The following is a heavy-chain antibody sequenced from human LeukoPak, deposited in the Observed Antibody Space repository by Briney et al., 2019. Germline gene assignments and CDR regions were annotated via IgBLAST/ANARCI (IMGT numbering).Heavy chain of an antibody. D-gene: IGHD2-2*01. J-gene: IGHJ4*02. V-gene: IGHV1-2*02. CDR1: GYTFTDYY. CDR2: INPNDGDT. Sequence: ASVKVSCKASGYTFTDYYMHWVRQAPGQGFEWMGWINPNDGDTNYAQKFQGRVTMSRDTSISTAHMEVSRLRSDDTAVYYCARANFLYCSSTTCLFDYWGQGTLVTVSS. CDR3: ARANFLYCSSTTCLFDY.